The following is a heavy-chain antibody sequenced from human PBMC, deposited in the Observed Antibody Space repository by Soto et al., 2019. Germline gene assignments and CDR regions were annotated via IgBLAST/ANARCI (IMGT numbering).Heavy chain of an antibody. CDR2: INAGNGNT. J-gene: IGHJ3*02. D-gene: IGHD6-19*01. CDR1: GYTFTTFA. CDR3: ARLAVAGVGAFDM. V-gene: IGHV1-3*01. Sequence: ASVKVSCKTSGYTFTTFAMHWLRQAPGQNLEWMGWINAGNGNTKYSQMLQGRVTITRDTSASTVYMELSSLTSEDTAVYYCARLAVAGVGAFDMWGQGTMVTVSS.